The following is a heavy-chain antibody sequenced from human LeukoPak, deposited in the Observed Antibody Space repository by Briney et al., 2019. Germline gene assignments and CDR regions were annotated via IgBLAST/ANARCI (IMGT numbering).Heavy chain of an antibody. CDR1: GSTFTGYY. CDR2: INPNSGGT. CDR3: ARDKRLLGYYYDSSGYGY. J-gene: IGHJ4*02. D-gene: IGHD3-22*01. V-gene: IGHV1-2*02. Sequence: ASVKVSCKSSGSTFTGYYMHWVRQPPAQGLEWMGWINPNSGGTNYAQKFQGRVTMTRDTSISTAYMELSRLRSDDTAVYYFARDKRLLGYYYDSSGYGYRGQGTLVTVSS.